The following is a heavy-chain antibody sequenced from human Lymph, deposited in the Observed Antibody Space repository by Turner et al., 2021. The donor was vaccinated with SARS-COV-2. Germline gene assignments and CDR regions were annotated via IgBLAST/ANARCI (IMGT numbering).Heavy chain of an antibody. CDR2: ISSSSSYI. J-gene: IGHJ4*02. CDR3: ARGDYGDYGTVYFDY. D-gene: IGHD4-17*01. CDR1: GFTFSSYS. V-gene: IGHV3-21*01. Sequence: EVQLVEYGGGLVKPGGSLRLSCSSSGFTFSSYSMNWVRQAPGKGLDWVSSISSSSSYIYYADSVKGRFTISRDNAKNSLYLQMNSLRAEDTAVYYCARGDYGDYGTVYFDYWGQGTLVTVSS.